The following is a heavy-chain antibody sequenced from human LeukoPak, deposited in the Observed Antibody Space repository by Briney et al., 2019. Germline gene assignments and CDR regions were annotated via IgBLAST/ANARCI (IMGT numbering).Heavy chain of an antibody. Sequence: GGSLRLSCAASGFTFSSYWMHWVRQAPRMGLVWVSRISGDGSITWYADSVKGRFTISRDIAKNTLYLQMNSLRAEDTAVYYCARDGYSSSLNYWGQGTLVTVSS. CDR3: ARDGYSSSLNY. CDR2: ISGDGSIT. D-gene: IGHD6-13*01. J-gene: IGHJ4*02. CDR1: GFTFSSYW. V-gene: IGHV3-74*01.